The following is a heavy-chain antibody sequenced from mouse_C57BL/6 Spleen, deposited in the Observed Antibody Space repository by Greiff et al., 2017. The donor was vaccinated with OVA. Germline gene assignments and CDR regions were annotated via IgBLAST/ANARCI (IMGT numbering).Heavy chain of an antibody. J-gene: IGHJ4*01. Sequence: QVHVKQSGPELVKPGASVKISCKASGYAFSSSWMNWVKQRPGKGLEWIGRIYPGDGDTNYNGKFKGKATLTADKSSSTAYMQLSSLTSEDSAVYFCARGHDYGNYAMDYWGQGTSVTVSS. CDR1: GYAFSSSW. CDR3: ARGHDYGNYAMDY. CDR2: IYPGDGDT. D-gene: IGHD2-1*01. V-gene: IGHV1-82*01.